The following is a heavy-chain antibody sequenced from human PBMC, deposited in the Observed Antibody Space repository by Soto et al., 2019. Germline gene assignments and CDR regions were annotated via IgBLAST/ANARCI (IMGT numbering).Heavy chain of an antibody. CDR2: IYYSGST. V-gene: IGHV4-39*01. CDR1: GGSISSSSYY. CDR3: ARRFLSGSYYVAFDI. D-gene: IGHD1-26*01. Sequence: SETLSLTCTVSGGSISSSSYYWGWIRQPPGKGLEWIGSIYYSGSTYYNPSLKSRVTISVDTSKNQFSLKLSSVTAADTAVYYCARRFLSGSYYVAFDIWGQGTMVTVSS. J-gene: IGHJ3*02.